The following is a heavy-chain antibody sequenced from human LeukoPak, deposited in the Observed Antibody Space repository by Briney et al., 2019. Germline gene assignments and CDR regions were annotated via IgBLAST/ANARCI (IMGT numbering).Heavy chain of an antibody. D-gene: IGHD3-9*01. V-gene: IGHV1-69*06. CDR3: ARLRSYDILTGYSIGRPDAFDI. J-gene: IGHJ3*02. CDR1: GGTFSSYA. CDR2: IIPIFGTA. Sequence: SVKVSCKASGGTFSSYAISWVRQAPGQGLEWMGGIIPIFGTANYAQKFQGRVTITADKSTSTAYMELSSLRSDDTAVYYCARLRSYDILTGYSIGRPDAFDIWGQGTMVTVSS.